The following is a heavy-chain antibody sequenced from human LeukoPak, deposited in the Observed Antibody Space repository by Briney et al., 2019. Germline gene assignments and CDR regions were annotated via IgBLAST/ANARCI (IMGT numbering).Heavy chain of an antibody. V-gene: IGHV1-2*02. CDR3: ARDPTFRGYYYDSSGLGYMDV. Sequence: GASVKVSCKASGYTFTGYYMHWVRQAPGQGLEWMGWINPNSGGTNYAQKFQGRVTMTRDTSISTAYMGLSRLRSDDTAVYHCARDPTFRGYYYDSSGLGYMDVWGKGTTVTISS. CDR2: INPNSGGT. D-gene: IGHD3-22*01. J-gene: IGHJ6*03. CDR1: GYTFTGYY.